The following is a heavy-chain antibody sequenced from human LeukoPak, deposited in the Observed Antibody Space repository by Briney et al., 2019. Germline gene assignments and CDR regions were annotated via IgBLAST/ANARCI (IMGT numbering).Heavy chain of an antibody. CDR3: ARERGVSHPFDY. D-gene: IGHD2-21*01. Sequence: GGSLRLSCAASGFNFVNTWMHWVRQAPGKGLVWVARIKNDGSGIIYADSVEGRFTISRDNARNTVYLQMNSLRAEDTAVYYCARERGVSHPFDYWGQGTLVTVSS. J-gene: IGHJ4*02. CDR2: IKNDGSGI. CDR1: GFNFVNTW. V-gene: IGHV3-74*01.